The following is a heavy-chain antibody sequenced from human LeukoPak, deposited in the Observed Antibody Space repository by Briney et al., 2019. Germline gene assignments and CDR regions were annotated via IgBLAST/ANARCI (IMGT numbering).Heavy chain of an antibody. CDR3: AKGYNYVYEY. J-gene: IGHJ4*02. CDR1: GFTVSSSY. D-gene: IGHD5-18*01. CDR2: IYSGGST. V-gene: IGHV3-53*01. Sequence: PGGSLRLSCAASGFTVSSSYMSWVRQAPGEGLEWVSRIYSGGSTYYAASVKGRFTISRDNSKNTLYLQMNSLRPEDTAVYYCAKGYNYVYEYWGQGTLVTVSS.